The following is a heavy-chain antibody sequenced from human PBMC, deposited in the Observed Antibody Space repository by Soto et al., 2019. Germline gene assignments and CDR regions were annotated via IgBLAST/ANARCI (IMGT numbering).Heavy chain of an antibody. CDR1: GFTFDDYA. CDR2: ISWNSGSI. Sequence: GGSLRLSCAASGFTFDDYAMHWVRQAPGKGLEWVSGISWNSGSIGYADSVKGRFTISRDNAKNSLYLQMNSLRAEDTALYYCAKALVRRAAGTRNDAFDIWGQGTMVTVSS. CDR3: AKALVRRAAGTRNDAFDI. V-gene: IGHV3-9*01. J-gene: IGHJ3*02. D-gene: IGHD6-13*01.